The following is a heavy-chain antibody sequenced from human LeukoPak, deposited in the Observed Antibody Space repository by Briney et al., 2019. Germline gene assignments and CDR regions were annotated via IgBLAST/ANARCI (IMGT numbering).Heavy chain of an antibody. J-gene: IGHJ6*04. CDR1: GGSFSGYY. CDR2: INHSGST. D-gene: IGHD3-10*01. CDR3: AREKTGTMVRGVIRHYYGMDV. V-gene: IGHV4-34*01. Sequence: SETLSLTCAVYGGSFSGYYWSWIRQPPGKGLEWIGEINHSGSTNYNPSLKGRVTISVDTSKNQFSLKLSSVTAADTAVYYCAREKTGTMVRGVIRHYYGMDVWGKGTTVTVSS.